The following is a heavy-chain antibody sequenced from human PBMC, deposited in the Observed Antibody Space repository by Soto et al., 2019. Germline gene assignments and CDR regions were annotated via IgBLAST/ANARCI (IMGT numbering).Heavy chain of an antibody. Sequence: QITLKESGPTLVKPTQTLTLTCTFSGFSLSTSGVGVGWIRQPPGKALEWLALIYWDDDKRYSPSLKSRLTITKDSSKNQVVLTMNNMDPVDTATYYGAHTGDYYVSSRYYYVWYFEYWGQGTLVTASS. CDR3: AHTGDYYVSSRYYYVWYFEY. J-gene: IGHJ4*02. V-gene: IGHV2-5*02. D-gene: IGHD3-22*01. CDR1: GFSLSTSGVG. CDR2: IYWDDDK.